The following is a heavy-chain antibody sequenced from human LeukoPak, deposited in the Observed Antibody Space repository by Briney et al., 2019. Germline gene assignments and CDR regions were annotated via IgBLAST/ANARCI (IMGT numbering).Heavy chain of an antibody. D-gene: IGHD3-10*01. Sequence: GGSLRLSCAASGFPFSSYWMSWVRQAPGKGLEWVANIKQDGSEKYYVDSVKGRFTISRDNAKNSLYLQMNSLRAEDTAVYYCARAVQYYYGSGSYYFDYWGQGTLVTVSS. CDR1: GFPFSSYW. CDR2: IKQDGSEK. CDR3: ARAVQYYYGSGSYYFDY. J-gene: IGHJ4*02. V-gene: IGHV3-7*01.